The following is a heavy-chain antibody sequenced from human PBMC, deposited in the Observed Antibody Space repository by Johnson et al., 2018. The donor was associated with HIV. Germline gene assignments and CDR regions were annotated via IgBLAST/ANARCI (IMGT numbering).Heavy chain of an antibody. J-gene: IGHJ3*02. V-gene: IGHV3-66*04. CDR3: ARHNAFDI. CDR2: IYSGGST. Sequence: VQLVESGGGVVQPGGSLRLSCAASGFTVSSNYMTWVRQAPGKGLEWVSVIYSGGSTYYADSVKGRFTISRDNSKNTLYLQMNSLRAEDTAVYYCARHNAFDIWGQGTMVTVSS. CDR1: GFTVSSNY.